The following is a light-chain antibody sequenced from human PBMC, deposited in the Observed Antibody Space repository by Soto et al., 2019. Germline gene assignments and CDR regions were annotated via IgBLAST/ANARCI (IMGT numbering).Light chain of an antibody. CDR1: SSDVGGYNY. CDR2: EVS. Sequence: QSVLTQPASVSGSPGQSITISCTGTSSDVGGYNYVSWYQLHPGKAPKLMVYEVSNRPSGVSNRFSGSKSGNTASLTISGLQAEDEADYYCSSYTSSTAYAFGTGTKLTVL. V-gene: IGLV2-14*01. J-gene: IGLJ1*01. CDR3: SSYTSSTAYA.